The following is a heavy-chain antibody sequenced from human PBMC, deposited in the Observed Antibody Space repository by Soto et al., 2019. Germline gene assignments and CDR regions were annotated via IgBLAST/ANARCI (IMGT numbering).Heavy chain of an antibody. CDR2: IIPIFGTA. J-gene: IGHJ6*02. V-gene: IGHV1-69*13. Sequence: GASVKVSCKASGGTFSSYAISWVRQAPGQGLEWMGGIIPIFGTANYAQKFQGRVTITADESTSTAYMELSSLRSEDTAVYYCARVTRPTYYYGMDVWGQGTTVTVSS. CDR1: GGTFSSYA. CDR3: ARVTRPTYYYGMDV.